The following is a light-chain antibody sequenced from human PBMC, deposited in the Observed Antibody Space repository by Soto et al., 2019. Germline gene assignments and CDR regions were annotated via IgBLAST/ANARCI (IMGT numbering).Light chain of an antibody. V-gene: IGKV1-27*01. CDR2: AAS. J-gene: IGKJ3*01. Sequence: DIQMTQSPTSLSASVGDRVTITCRASQGIRNFVAWYQQKPGKAPKLLIYAASTLQLGVPSRFSGSGSGTDFTLTINSLQPEDVATYSCQKYSSVPVFGPGTKVDIK. CDR1: QGIRNF. CDR3: QKYSSVPV.